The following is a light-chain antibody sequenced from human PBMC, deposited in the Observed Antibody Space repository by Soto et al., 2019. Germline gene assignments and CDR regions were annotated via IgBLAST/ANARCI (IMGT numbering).Light chain of an antibody. CDR3: QQYVNYPLT. CDR1: QTISTW. CDR2: QSS. V-gene: IGKV1-5*03. J-gene: IGKJ4*01. Sequence: DIQMAQSPSTLSANVGDRISITCRASQTISTWLAWYQQKPGKAPNLLIYQSSTLETGVPSRFSGSGSGTEFTLNIVGLQPDDFATYYFQQYVNYPLTFGGGTKVEI.